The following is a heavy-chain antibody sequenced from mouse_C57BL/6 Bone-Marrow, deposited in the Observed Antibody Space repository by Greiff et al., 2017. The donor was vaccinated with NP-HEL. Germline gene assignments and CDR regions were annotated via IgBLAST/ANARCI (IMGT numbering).Heavy chain of an antibody. D-gene: IGHD1-1*01. CDR2: IDPENGDT. J-gene: IGHJ2*01. CDR1: GFNIKDDY. Sequence: EVKLKQSGAELVRPGASVKLSCTASGFNIKDDYMHWVKQRPEQGLEWIGWIDPENGDTEYASKFQGKATITADTSSNTAYLQLSSLTSEDTAVYYCTFYGSSLFDYWGQGTTLTVSS. V-gene: IGHV14-4*01. CDR3: TFYGSSLFDY.